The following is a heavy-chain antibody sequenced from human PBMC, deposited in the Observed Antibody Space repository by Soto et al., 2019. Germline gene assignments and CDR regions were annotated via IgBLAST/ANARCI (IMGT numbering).Heavy chain of an antibody. J-gene: IGHJ4*02. CDR2: IFPSGTT. Sequence: QVQLRESGSGLVKPLETLSLTCGVSGGSLSGATYSWNWIRPPPGKGLEWIGYIFPSGTTYYNPSLKNRVTISIAVSKNQFSLSLRSFTAADTAVYYCARGREFDYWSQGTLVSVSS. V-gene: IGHV4-30-2*01. CDR1: GGSLSGATYS. CDR3: ARGREFDY.